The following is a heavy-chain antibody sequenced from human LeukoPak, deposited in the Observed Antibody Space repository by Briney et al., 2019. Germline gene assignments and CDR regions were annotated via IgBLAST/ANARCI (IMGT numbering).Heavy chain of an antibody. D-gene: IGHD5-18*01. V-gene: IGHV3-21*01. CDR1: GFTFSSYS. CDR2: ISSSSSYI. Sequence: GGSLRLSCAASGFTFSSYSMNWVRQAPGKGLEWVSSISSSSSYIYYADSVKGRFTISRDNAKNSLYLQMNSLRAEDTAVYYCARGRTDTAMVYYFDYWGQGTLVTVSS. CDR3: ARGRTDTAMVYYFDY. J-gene: IGHJ4*02.